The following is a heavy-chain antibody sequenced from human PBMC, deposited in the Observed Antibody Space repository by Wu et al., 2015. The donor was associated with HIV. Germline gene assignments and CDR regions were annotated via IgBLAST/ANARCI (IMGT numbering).Heavy chain of an antibody. Sequence: QVQLVQSGAEVKKPGSSVKVSCKASGGTFSSYAISWVRQAPGQGLEWMGGIIPIFGTANYAQKFQGRVTITADESTSTAYMDLNSLRSEDTAVYYCAREIVVAPSGAFDIWGQGTMVTVSS. CDR3: AREIVVAPSGAFDI. CDR2: IIPIFGTA. D-gene: IGHD2-2*01. CDR1: GGTFSSYA. V-gene: IGHV1-69*12. J-gene: IGHJ3*02.